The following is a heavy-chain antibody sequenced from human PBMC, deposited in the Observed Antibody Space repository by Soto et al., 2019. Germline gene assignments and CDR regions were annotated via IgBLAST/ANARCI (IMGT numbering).Heavy chain of an antibody. CDR1: DGSISSSSYY. CDR2: IYYSGST. CDR3: ARHYGQVAGYPFDY. D-gene: IGHD6-19*01. J-gene: IGHJ4*02. V-gene: IGHV4-39*01. Sequence: SETLSLTCTVSDGSISSSSYYWGWIRQPPGKGLEWIGTIYYSGSTYYNPSLKSRVTISVDTSKNQFSLKLNSVTAADTAVYYCARHYGQVAGYPFDYWGQGTLVTVSS.